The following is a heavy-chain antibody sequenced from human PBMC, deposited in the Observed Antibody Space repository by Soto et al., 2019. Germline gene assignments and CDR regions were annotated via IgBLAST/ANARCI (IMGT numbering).Heavy chain of an antibody. CDR3: ARGRASGSYSLLDY. CDR1: GDTFTTYD. Sequence: ASVKVSCKASGDTFTTYDINWVRQATGHGLEWMGWINPNSGNIGYAQRFQGRVTMTRDTAIRTAYMEVSSLRSDDTAVYYCARGRASGSYSLLDYWGQGTLVTV. CDR2: INPNSGNI. J-gene: IGHJ4*02. D-gene: IGHD3-10*01. V-gene: IGHV1-8*01.